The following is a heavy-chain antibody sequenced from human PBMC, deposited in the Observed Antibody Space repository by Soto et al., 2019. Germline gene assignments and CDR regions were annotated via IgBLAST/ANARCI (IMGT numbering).Heavy chain of an antibody. V-gene: IGHV4-4*07. J-gene: IGHJ4*02. CDR3: ASTTAMARGYFDY. CDR2: IYTSGST. CDR1: GFTFSHHE. Sequence: VQLVESGGVLVQPGGSLRLSCEASGFTFSHHEMNWVRQAPGKGLEWIGRIYTSGSTNYNPSLKSRVTMSVDTSKNQFALKLSSVTAADTAVYYCASTTAMARGYFDYWGQGTLVTVSS. D-gene: IGHD5-18*01.